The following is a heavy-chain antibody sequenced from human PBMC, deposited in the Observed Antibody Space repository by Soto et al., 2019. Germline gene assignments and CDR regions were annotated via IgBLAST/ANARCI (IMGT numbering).Heavy chain of an antibody. CDR1: GGSISSSSYY. V-gene: IGHV4-39*01. CDR2: IYYSGST. CDR3: ARHHSSGWFSDYYYGMDV. D-gene: IGHD6-19*01. J-gene: IGHJ6*02. Sequence: SETLSLTCTVSGGSISSSSYYWGWIRQPPGKGLEWFGSIYYSGSTYYNPSLKSRVTISVDTSKNQFSLKLSSVTAADTAVYYCARHHSSGWFSDYYYGMDVWGQGTTVT.